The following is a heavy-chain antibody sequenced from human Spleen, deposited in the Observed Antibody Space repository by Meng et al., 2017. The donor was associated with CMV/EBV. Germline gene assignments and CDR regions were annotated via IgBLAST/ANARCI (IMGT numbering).Heavy chain of an antibody. J-gene: IGHJ4*02. CDR1: GYSFTSYW. D-gene: IGHD5-24*01. V-gene: IGHV5-51*01. CDR3: ARGKAGVEMATIFDY. Sequence: GGSLRLSCKGSGYSFTSYWIGWVRQMPGKGLEWMGIIYPADSDARYSPSFQGQVTISADKSISTAYLQWSSLKASDTAMYYCARGKAGVEMATIFDYWGQGTLVTVSS. CDR2: IYPADSDA.